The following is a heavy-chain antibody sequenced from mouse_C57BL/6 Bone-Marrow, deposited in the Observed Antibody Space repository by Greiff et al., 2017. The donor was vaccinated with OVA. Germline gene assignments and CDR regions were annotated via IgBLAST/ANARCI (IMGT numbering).Heavy chain of an antibody. J-gene: IGHJ2*01. CDR2: INPGSGGT. V-gene: IGHV1-54*01. D-gene: IGHD1-1*02. Sequence: VQVVESGAELVRPGTSVKVSCKASGYAFTNYLIEWVKLRPGQGLEWIGVINPGSGGTNYNEKFKGKATLTADKSSSTAYMQLSSLTSEDSAVYFCARWGYYVHRGWYFDYWGQGTTLTVSS. CDR3: ARWGYYVHRGWYFDY. CDR1: GYAFTNYL.